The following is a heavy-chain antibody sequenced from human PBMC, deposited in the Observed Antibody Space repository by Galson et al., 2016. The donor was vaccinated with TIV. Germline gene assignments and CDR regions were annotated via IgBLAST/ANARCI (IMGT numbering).Heavy chain of an antibody. Sequence: SVKVSCKASGGTFSTYTINWVRQAPGQGLQWLGRIIPVLGMTNYAQRLQGRVTITADRSTSTAYMELSNRRSDDTAVYYCARGDTGRHYEAYFDSWDQGTVVTVSS. CDR2: IIPVLGMT. CDR1: GGTFSTYT. D-gene: IGHD3-3*01. CDR3: ARGDTGRHYEAYFDS. V-gene: IGHV1-69*02. J-gene: IGHJ4*02.